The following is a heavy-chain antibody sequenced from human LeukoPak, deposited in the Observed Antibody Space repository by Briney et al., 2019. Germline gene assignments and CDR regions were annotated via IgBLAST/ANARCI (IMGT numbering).Heavy chain of an antibody. CDR2: ISSYNDNT. CDR3: ARTKKEPSYYFDF. V-gene: IGHV1-18*01. J-gene: IGHJ4*02. CDR1: GYTFTSYG. Sequence: ASVKVSCKASGYTFTSYGISWVRQAPGQGLEWKGWISSYNDNTNYAQTLQGRVTMTTDTSTSTAYMELRSLRSDDTAVYYCARTKKEPSYYFDFWGQGTLVTVSS.